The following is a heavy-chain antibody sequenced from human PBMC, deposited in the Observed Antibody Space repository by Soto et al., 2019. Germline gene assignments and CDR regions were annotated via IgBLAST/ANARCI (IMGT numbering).Heavy chain of an antibody. CDR1: GGTFSSYA. D-gene: IGHD1-26*01. CDR2: IIPIFGTA. J-gene: IGHJ5*02. V-gene: IGHV1-69*13. Sequence: SVKVCCKASGGTFSSYAISWVRQAPGQGHAWVGGIIPIFGTANYAQKFQGKVTITANESTSTAYMELSSLRSEDTAVYYCARDPPLSGSYPNWFDPWGQGTLVTVSS. CDR3: ARDPPLSGSYPNWFDP.